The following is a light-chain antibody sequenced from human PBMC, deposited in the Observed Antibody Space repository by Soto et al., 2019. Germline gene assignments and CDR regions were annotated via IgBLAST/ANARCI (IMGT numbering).Light chain of an antibody. CDR3: SSWTSSSSYV. V-gene: IGLV2-14*03. CDR2: DVT. Sequence: QSVLTQPASVSGSPGQSIALSCTGTSSDVGGYNSVSWYQQYPGKAPKLIIHDVTNRPSGLSDRFSGSKSGNTASLTISGLQAEDEDDYYCSSWTSSSSYVFGSGTKVTVL. CDR1: SSDVGGYNS. J-gene: IGLJ1*01.